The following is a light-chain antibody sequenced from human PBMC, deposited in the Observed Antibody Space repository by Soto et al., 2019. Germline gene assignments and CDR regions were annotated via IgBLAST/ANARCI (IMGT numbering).Light chain of an antibody. CDR1: QTVTSN. CDR2: GAS. J-gene: IGKJ1*01. V-gene: IGKV3D-15*01. Sequence: EIVLTQSPGTLSLSPGERATLSCGASQTVTSNYLAWYQQKPGQAPRLLIFGASTRATGIPDRFSGSGSGTEFTLTISSLQSEDFGVYYCQQYHNWPAFGQGTKVEIK. CDR3: QQYHNWPA.